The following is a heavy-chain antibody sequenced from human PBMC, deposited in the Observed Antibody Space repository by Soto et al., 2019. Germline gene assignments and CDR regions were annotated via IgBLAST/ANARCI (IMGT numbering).Heavy chain of an antibody. Sequence: GGSLRLSCAASGFTYNNYAMGLVRQSPGKGLEWVSAISSSGYSAYYADSVKGRFTISRDNSRNTMFLQMNKLSAEDTAVYYCAKGSVVGDAKFDSWGQGHQVTVSS. J-gene: IGHJ4*02. CDR2: ISSSGYSA. V-gene: IGHV3-23*01. CDR3: AKGSVVGDAKFDS. D-gene: IGHD2-21*01. CDR1: GFTYNNYA.